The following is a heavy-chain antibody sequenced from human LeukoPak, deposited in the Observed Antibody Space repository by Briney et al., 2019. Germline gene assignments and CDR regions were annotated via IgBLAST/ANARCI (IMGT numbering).Heavy chain of an antibody. CDR2: IKQDGSEK. Sequence: GGSLRLSSAASRFTFSSYWMSWVRQAPGKGLEWVANIKQDGSEKYYVDSVKGRFTISRDNAKNSLYLQMNSLRAEDTAVYYCARDLGGSYYVTLFDCWGQGTLVAVSS. D-gene: IGHD1-26*01. CDR1: RFTFSSYW. V-gene: IGHV3-7*01. J-gene: IGHJ4*02. CDR3: ARDLGGSYYVTLFDC.